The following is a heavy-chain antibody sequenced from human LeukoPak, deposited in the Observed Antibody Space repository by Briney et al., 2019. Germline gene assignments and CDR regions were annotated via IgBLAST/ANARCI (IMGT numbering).Heavy chain of an antibody. CDR3: ARDHNYYGSGSSPFDY. CDR2: IYTSGST. Sequence: SETLSLTCTVSGGSISSYYWSWIRQPAGKGLEWIGRIYTSGSTNYNPSLKSRVTMSVDTSKNQFSLKLSSVTAADTAVYYCARDHNYYGSGSSPFDYWGQGTLVTVSS. D-gene: IGHD3-10*01. CDR1: GGSISSYY. J-gene: IGHJ4*02. V-gene: IGHV4-4*07.